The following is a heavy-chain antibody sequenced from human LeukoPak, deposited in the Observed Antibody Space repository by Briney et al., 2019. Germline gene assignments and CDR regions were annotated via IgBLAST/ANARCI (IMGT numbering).Heavy chain of an antibody. Sequence: GGSLRLSCAASGFTFSSYGMHWVRQAPGEGLERVAFIRYDGSNKYYADSVKGRFTISRDNSKNTLYLQMNSLRAEDTAVYYCAKDPEGYSGYDPRAYWGQGTLVTVSS. CDR2: IRYDGSNK. V-gene: IGHV3-30*02. CDR1: GFTFSSYG. CDR3: AKDPEGYSGYDPRAY. J-gene: IGHJ4*02. D-gene: IGHD5-12*01.